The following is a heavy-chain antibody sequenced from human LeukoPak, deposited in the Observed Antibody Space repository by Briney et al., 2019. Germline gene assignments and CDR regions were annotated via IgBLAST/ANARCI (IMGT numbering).Heavy chain of an antibody. CDR3: ARDQHYYDSSGYLRSHYFDY. D-gene: IGHD3-22*01. CDR2: INPSGGTT. CDR1: GYTFTSYY. J-gene: IGHJ4*02. V-gene: IGHV1-46*01. Sequence: ASVKVSCKASGYTFTSYYMHWVRQAPGQGLEWMGIINPSGGTTSYAQKFQGRVTITADESTSTAYMELSSLRSEDTAVYYCARDQHYYDSSGYLRSHYFDYWGQGTLVTVSS.